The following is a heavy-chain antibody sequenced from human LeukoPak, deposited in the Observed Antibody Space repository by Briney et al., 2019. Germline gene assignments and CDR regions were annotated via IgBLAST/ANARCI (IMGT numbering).Heavy chain of an antibody. V-gene: IGHV1-69*04. Sequence: SVKVSCKASGYTFTSYAMNWVRQAPGQGLEWMGRIIPILGIANYAQKFQGRVTITADKSTSTAYMELSSLRSEDTAVYYCARNDRGYCSSTSCYAPDYWGQGTLVTVSS. CDR2: IIPILGIA. J-gene: IGHJ4*02. CDR3: ARNDRGYCSSTSCYAPDY. D-gene: IGHD2-2*01. CDR1: GYTFTSYA.